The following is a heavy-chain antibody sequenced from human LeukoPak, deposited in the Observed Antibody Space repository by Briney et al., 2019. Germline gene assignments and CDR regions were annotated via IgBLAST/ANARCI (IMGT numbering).Heavy chain of an antibody. CDR3: ARGGFDGMDV. Sequence: SETLSLTCTVSGGSISSGGYYWSWIRQHPGKSLEWIGYIYYSGSTYYNPSLKSRVTISVDTSKNQFSLKLSSVTAADTAVYYCARGGFDGMDVWGKGTTVTVSS. CDR1: GGSISSGGYY. CDR2: IYYSGST. J-gene: IGHJ6*04. D-gene: IGHD3-3*01. V-gene: IGHV4-31*03.